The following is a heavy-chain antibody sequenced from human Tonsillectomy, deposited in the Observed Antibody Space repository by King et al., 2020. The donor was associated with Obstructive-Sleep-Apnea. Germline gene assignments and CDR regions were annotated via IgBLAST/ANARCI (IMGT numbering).Heavy chain of an antibody. Sequence: VQLQESGPGVVKPSETLSLTCTVSGGSISNYYWSWIRQPAGKGLEWIGRIYTSGSTNYNPSLTSRVTMSVDTSKNHFSLILNSVTAADTALYYCARERDSGSYCRLYYFDHWGQGTPVTVSS. CDR1: GGSISNYY. D-gene: IGHD1-26*01. J-gene: IGHJ4*02. CDR3: ARERDSGSYCRLYYFDH. CDR2: IYTSGST. V-gene: IGHV4-4*07.